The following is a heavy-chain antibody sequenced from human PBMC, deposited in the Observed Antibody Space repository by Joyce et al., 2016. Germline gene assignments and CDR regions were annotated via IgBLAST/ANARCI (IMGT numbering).Heavy chain of an antibody. CDR2: LSSSSSCI. Sequence: EVQLVESGGGLVKPGGSLRLSCAASGFTFSSYSMSWVSQAPGKGLEWVSSLSSSSSCIKYTDSVKGRFTISRDNAKNSLYLQMNSLRVEDTAVYYCARSSYTNGIFDYWGQGTLVTVSS. J-gene: IGHJ4*02. D-gene: IGHD2-8*01. CDR1: GFTFSSYS. CDR3: ARSSYTNGIFDY. V-gene: IGHV3-21*01.